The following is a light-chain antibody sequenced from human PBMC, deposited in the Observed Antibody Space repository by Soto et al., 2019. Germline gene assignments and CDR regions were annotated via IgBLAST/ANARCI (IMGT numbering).Light chain of an antibody. V-gene: IGLV2-8*01. J-gene: IGLJ1*01. CDR1: SSDVGGYNY. Sequence: QSVLTQTPSASGSPGQSVTISCTGNSSDVGGYNYVSWYQQHPGKAPKLMIYEVSKRPSGVPDRFSGSKSGNTASLTVSGLQAEDEADYYCSSYAGSNNLGVFGTGTKVTVL. CDR2: EVS. CDR3: SSYAGSNNLGV.